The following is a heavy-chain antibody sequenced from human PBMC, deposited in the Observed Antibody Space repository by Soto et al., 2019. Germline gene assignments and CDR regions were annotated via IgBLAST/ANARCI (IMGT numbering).Heavy chain of an antibody. J-gene: IGHJ5*02. CDR1: GGTFNNYG. CDR3: AREQHDPYDASGYYFNWFDP. V-gene: IGHV1-69*01. Sequence: QVQLVQSGAEVKKPGSSVRVSCKASGGTFNNYGVNWVRQAPGQGLEWMGWVVPLFGAPNYAQKFQGRVTITADASTSVVYMQLSSLRSEDTAVYYCAREQHDPYDASGYYFNWFDPWGQGTLVTVSS. D-gene: IGHD3-22*01. CDR2: VVPLFGAP.